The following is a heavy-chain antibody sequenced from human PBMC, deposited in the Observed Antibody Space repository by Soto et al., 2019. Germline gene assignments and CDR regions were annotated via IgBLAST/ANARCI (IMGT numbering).Heavy chain of an antibody. CDR3: AKVRYSSGPM. D-gene: IGHD6-19*01. J-gene: IGHJ3*02. Sequence: QVQLVESGGGVVQPGRSLRLSCAASEVTFSSYGMYWVRQAPGKGLDWVASISYEGSNKYYADSVKGRFTISRDSSKSTLYRQMNGLRTEDTAVYYCAKVRYSSGPMWGQGTLVTVSS. V-gene: IGHV3-30*18. CDR2: ISYEGSNK. CDR1: EVTFSSYG.